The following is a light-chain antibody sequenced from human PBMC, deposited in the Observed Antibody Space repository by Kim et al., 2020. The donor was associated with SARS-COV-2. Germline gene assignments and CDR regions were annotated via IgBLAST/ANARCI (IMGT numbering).Light chain of an antibody. Sequence: DIEMTQSPSSLSASVGDRVTITCRTSQAINSYVNWYQQKPGKAPKLLIYTASRLQSGVPSRFSGSGSATAFTLTISSLHSEDFATYYCQQTSSPPLTFGGGTKVEIK. J-gene: IGKJ4*01. CDR3: QQTSSPPLT. CDR2: TAS. V-gene: IGKV1-39*01. CDR1: QAINSY.